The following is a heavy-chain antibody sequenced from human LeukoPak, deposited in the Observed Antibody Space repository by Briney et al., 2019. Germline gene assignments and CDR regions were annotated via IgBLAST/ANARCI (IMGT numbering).Heavy chain of an antibody. V-gene: IGHV4-4*07. J-gene: IGHJ4*02. CDR3: ARRGLVNWNDYLDY. CDR2: IYTSGST. CDR1: GGSISSYY. D-gene: IGHD1-1*01. Sequence: SETLTLTCTVSGGSISSYYWSWIRQPAGKGLEWIGRIYTSGSTNYNPSLKSRVTMSVDTSNNQCSLKLSSVTAADPAVYYCARRGLVNWNDYLDYWGQGTLVTVSS.